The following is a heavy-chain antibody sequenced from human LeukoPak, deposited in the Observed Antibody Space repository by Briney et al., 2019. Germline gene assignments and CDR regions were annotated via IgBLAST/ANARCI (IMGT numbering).Heavy chain of an antibody. D-gene: IGHD1-1*01. CDR1: GFTFSSYE. CDR2: ISSSTMTI. V-gene: IGHV3-48*03. J-gene: IGHJ5*02. Sequence: GGSLRLSCAASGFTFSSYEMNWVRQAPGKGLEWVSYISSSTMTIHYADSVKGRFTISRDNAKNSLLLQMNSLKTEDTAVYYCTTDLDNWNGWFDPWGQGTLVAVSS. CDR3: TTDLDNWNGWFDP.